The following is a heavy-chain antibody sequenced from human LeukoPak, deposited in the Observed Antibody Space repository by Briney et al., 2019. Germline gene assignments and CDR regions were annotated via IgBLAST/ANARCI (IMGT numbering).Heavy chain of an antibody. J-gene: IGHJ5*02. V-gene: IGHV4-39*07. CDR3: AAKPVVPASQGHYFDR. CDR2: IYHSGNT. D-gene: IGHD2-2*01. CDR1: GGSISSISYY. Sequence: SETLSLTCNVSGGSISSISYYWGWIRQTPGKGLEWVGSIYHSGNTYYNPSLRSRGTISVDTSKNQFSLKLSSVTAADRAVYYCAAKPVVPASQGHYFDRWGQGTLVTVSS.